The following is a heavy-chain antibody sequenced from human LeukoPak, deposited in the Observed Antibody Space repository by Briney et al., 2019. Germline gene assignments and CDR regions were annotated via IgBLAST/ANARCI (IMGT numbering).Heavy chain of an antibody. CDR1: GFTFSTYN. CDR3: ARERPLDY. CDR2: ISNSGSDM. J-gene: IGHJ4*02. Sequence: PGGSLRLPCAASGFTFSTYNMNWVRQAPGKGPEWVSFISNSGSDMYYRDSVKGRFTISRDNAKNSLYLQMDSLRAEDTAVYFCARERPLDYWGQGTLVTVSS. V-gene: IGHV3-48*01.